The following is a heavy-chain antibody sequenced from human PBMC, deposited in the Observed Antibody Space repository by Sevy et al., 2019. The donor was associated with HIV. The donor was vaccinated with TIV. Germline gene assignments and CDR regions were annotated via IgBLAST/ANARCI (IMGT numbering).Heavy chain of an antibody. J-gene: IGHJ6*02. CDR2: ISYDGSNK. CDR1: GFTFSSYA. D-gene: IGHD2-2*01. Sequence: GGSLRLSCAASGFTFSSYAMHWVRQAPGKGLEWVAVISYDGSNKYYADSVKGRFTISRDNSKNTLYLTMNSLRAEDTAVYYCARAQPLYCSSTSCYSHGMDVWGQGTTVTVSS. CDR3: ARAQPLYCSSTSCYSHGMDV. V-gene: IGHV3-30-3*01.